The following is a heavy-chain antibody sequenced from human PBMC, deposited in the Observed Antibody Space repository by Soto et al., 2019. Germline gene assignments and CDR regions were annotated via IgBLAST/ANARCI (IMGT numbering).Heavy chain of an antibody. CDR2: IYSSGVT. CDR3: ATKPNGLYYFDY. Sequence: QVQLQESGPGLVQPSQTLSLTCTVSGGSISSAGYYWSWIRQHPGKGLEWFGYIYSSGVTYYDPSLKSRDTMSVDMTKNQFALRLSSVTAADTAVYYCATKPNGLYYFDYWGQGALVTDSS. D-gene: IGHD2-8*01. V-gene: IGHV4-31*03. J-gene: IGHJ4*02. CDR1: GGSISSAGYY.